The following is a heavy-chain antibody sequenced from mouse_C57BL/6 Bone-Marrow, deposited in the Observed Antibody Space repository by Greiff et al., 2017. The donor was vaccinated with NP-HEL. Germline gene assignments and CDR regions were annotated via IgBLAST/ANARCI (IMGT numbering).Heavy chain of an antibody. CDR1: GFNIKDDY. CDR2: IDPENGDT. Sequence: EVKLVESGAELVRPGASVKLSCTASGFNIKDDYMHWVKQRPEQGLEWIGWIDPENGDTEYASKFQGKATITADTSSNTAYLQLSSLTSEDTAVYYCTTYYGSFDYWGQGTTLTVSS. D-gene: IGHD2-2*01. V-gene: IGHV14-4*01. CDR3: TTYYGSFDY. J-gene: IGHJ2*01.